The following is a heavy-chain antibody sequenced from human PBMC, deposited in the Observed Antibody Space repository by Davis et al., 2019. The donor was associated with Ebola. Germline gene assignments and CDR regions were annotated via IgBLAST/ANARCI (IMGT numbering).Heavy chain of an antibody. CDR2: IHPGDSDT. CDR3: ARHRSYYYYYDGMDV. CDR1: GYSLTSYW. V-gene: IGHV5-51*01. Sequence: ESPIPPRQCPGYSLTSYWIGRVRQLPGKGLEWMGIIHPGDSDTRYSPSFQGQVTISADTSISPAYLQWSSLKASNTAMYYCARHRSYYYYYDGMDVGGKGTTVTVSS. J-gene: IGHJ6*04.